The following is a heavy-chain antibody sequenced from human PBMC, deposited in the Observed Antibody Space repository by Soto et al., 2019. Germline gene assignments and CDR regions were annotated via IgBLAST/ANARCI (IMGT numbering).Heavy chain of an antibody. CDR3: TSPGDYTTGGY. J-gene: IGHJ4*02. Sequence: EVQLVESGGGLVQPGGSLKLSCAASGFTFSGSTMHWVRQASGKGLEWVGRIRSKANSYATAYAASVEGRFTISRDDSKNTAYLQMDSLKTEDTAVYYCTSPGDYTTGGYWGQGTPVTVSS. D-gene: IGHD4-17*01. CDR1: GFTFSGST. CDR2: IRSKANSYAT. V-gene: IGHV3-73*02.